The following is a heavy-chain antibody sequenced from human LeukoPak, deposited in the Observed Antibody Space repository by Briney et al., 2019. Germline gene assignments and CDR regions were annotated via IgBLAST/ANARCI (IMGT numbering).Heavy chain of an antibody. D-gene: IGHD5-24*01. Sequence: PGGSLRLSCAASGFTFSSYWMHWVRQAPGKGLVWVSRINTDGSSTSYADSVKGRFTISRDNAKNTLYLQMNSLRAEDTAVYYCARDRSPVEMATMHEEDPFDYWGQGTLVTVSS. J-gene: IGHJ4*02. CDR2: INTDGSST. V-gene: IGHV3-74*01. CDR1: GFTFSSYW. CDR3: ARDRSPVEMATMHEEDPFDY.